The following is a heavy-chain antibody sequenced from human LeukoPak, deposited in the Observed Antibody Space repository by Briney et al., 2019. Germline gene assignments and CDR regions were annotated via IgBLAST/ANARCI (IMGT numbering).Heavy chain of an antibody. D-gene: IGHD3-10*01. V-gene: IGHV3-23*01. CDR2: ISGSGDST. Sequence: GGSLRLSCAASGFTLDNYNFNWVRQAPGKGLKWVSEISGSGDSTYHADSVHGRFTISRDNSKNTLYLQMNSLRADDTAVYYCALQGGDARIARFRGVVVHNFDYWGQGTLVTVSS. CDR1: GFTLDNYN. CDR3: ALQGGDARIARFRGVVVHNFDY. J-gene: IGHJ4*02.